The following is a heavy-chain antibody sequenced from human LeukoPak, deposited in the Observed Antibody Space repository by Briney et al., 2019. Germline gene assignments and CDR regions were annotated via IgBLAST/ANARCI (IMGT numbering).Heavy chain of an antibody. CDR2: INHSGST. Sequence: SETLSLTCAVYGGSFSGYYWSWIRQPPGKGLEWIGEINHSGSTNYNPSLKSRVTISVDTSKNQFSLKLSSVTAADTAVYYCAREYGPAFDYWGQGTLVTVSS. V-gene: IGHV4-34*01. CDR3: AREYGPAFDY. CDR1: GGSFSGYY. D-gene: IGHD6-6*01. J-gene: IGHJ4*02.